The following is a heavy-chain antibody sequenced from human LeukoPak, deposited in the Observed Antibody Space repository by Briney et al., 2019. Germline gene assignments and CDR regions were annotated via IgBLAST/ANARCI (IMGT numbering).Heavy chain of an antibody. CDR2: IYYSGST. CDR1: GGSFSGYY. CDR3: ARMTSGYYSDY. Sequence: SETLSLTCAVYGGSFSGYYWSWIRQPPGKGLEWIGYIYYSGSTNYNPSLKSRVTISVDTSKNQFSLKLSSVTAADTAVYYCARMTSGYYSDYWGQGTLVTVSS. V-gene: IGHV4-59*01. J-gene: IGHJ4*02. D-gene: IGHD4-11*01.